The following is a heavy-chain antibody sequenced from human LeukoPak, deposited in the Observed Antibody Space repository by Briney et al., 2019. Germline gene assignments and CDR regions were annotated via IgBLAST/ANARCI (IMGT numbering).Heavy chain of an antibody. Sequence: GGSLRLSCAASGFTVSSNYMSWVRQAPGKGLEWVSVIYSGGSTYYADSVKGRFTIPRDNSKNTLYLQMNSLRAEDTAVYYCARVQGHTMVREYYFDYWGQGTLVTVSS. D-gene: IGHD3-10*01. J-gene: IGHJ4*02. V-gene: IGHV3-53*01. CDR1: GFTVSSNY. CDR2: IYSGGST. CDR3: ARVQGHTMVREYYFDY.